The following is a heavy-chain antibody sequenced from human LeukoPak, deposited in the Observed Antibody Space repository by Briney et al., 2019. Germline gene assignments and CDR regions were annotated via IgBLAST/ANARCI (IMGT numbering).Heavy chain of an antibody. CDR3: ARGGYWIKNWFDP. V-gene: IGHV4-59*01. J-gene: IGHJ5*02. Sequence: SETLSLTCTVSGGSISSYYWSWIRQPPGKGLEWIGYIYYSGSTNYNPSLKSRVTISVDTSKNQFSLKLSSVTAADTAVYYCARGGYWIKNWFDPWGQGTLVTVYS. D-gene: IGHD5-18*01. CDR1: GGSISSYY. CDR2: IYYSGST.